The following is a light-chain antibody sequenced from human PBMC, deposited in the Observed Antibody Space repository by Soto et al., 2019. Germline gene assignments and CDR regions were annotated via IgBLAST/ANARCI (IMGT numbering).Light chain of an antibody. CDR3: QKFNNYPLT. CDR2: SAS. Sequence: IQLTQSPSVLSASVGDTVTITCRASQALSNYLAWYQQKPGKAPRLLIDSASTLQSGVPSRFSGSRSGTEFTLTISSLQPEDIATYYCQKFNNYPLTFGPGTKVDI. V-gene: IGKV1-9*01. J-gene: IGKJ3*01. CDR1: QALSNY.